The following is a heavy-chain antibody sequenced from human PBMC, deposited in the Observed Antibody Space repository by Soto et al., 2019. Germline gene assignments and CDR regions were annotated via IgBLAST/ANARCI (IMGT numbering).Heavy chain of an antibody. CDR2: IYDTGST. J-gene: IGHJ4*02. Sequence: SETLSLTCTVSGASISGFYWSWIRKSAGKGLVWVGYIYDTGSTDYNPSLKSRVTISVDTSKNQFSLKLSSVTAADTAVYYYASPNYDFWSGYQYYFDYWGQGTLVTVSS. D-gene: IGHD3-3*01. CDR1: GASISGFY. V-gene: IGHV4-59*01. CDR3: ASPNYDFWSGYQYYFDY.